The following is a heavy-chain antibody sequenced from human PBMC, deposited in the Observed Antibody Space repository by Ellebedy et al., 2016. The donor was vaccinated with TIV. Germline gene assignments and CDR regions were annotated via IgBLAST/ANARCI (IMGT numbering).Heavy chain of an antibody. D-gene: IGHD6-6*01. CDR1: GGSISSSNW. Sequence: SETLSLTXAVSGGSISSSNWWSWVRQPPGKGLEWIGEIYHTGSTNYKLSLQSRVTISLHKSKNQFSLKLSSVTAADTAVHYCARLSYSSSSRDNYYGMDVWGQGTTVTVSS. V-gene: IGHV4-4*02. CDR2: IYHTGST. J-gene: IGHJ6*02. CDR3: ARLSYSSSSRDNYYGMDV.